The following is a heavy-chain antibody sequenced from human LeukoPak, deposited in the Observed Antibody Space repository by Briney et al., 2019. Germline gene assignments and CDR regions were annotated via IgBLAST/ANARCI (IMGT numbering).Heavy chain of an antibody. Sequence: GGALRLSCAGPGFSFSNYDMGWVRQAPGKGLEWVAVVSASGDYTEYADSVKGRFTIYRDTSQNTLILEMNSLRAEDTAVYYCAKKTVTIKYPFDNWGLGTLVTVSS. V-gene: IGHV3-23*01. D-gene: IGHD5-24*01. CDR2: VSASGDYT. CDR1: GFSFSNYD. J-gene: IGHJ4*02. CDR3: AKKTVTIKYPFDN.